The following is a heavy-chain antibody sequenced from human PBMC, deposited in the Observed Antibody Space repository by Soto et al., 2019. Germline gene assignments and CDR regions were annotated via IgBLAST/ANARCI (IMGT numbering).Heavy chain of an antibody. V-gene: IGHV5-51*01. D-gene: IGHD6-13*01. CDR3: ARHRDRYCGSPYDLYYL. Sequence: PGESLKISCKGSGYNFATNWIAWVRQMPGKGLEWMGIIYPRDSDTRYSPSFHGQVTITADKSINTAYLQWTSLKASDTAMYYCARHRDRYCGSPYDLYYLWGQGTLVPVSA. CDR1: GYNFATNW. J-gene: IGHJ5*02. CDR2: IYPRDSDT.